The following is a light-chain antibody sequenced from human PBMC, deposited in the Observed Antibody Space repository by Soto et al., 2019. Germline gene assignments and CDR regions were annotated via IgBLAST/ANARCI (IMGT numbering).Light chain of an antibody. CDR1: SGHRNYI. CDR2: LQGSGSY. V-gene: IGLV4-60*02. Sequence: QSVLTQSSSASASLGSSVKFTCTLSSGHRNYIIAWHQQQPGKAPRYLMKLQGSGSYNKGSGVPDRFSGSSSGADRYLTISNLQFEDEADYYCETWDNDSRVFGGGTKVTVL. CDR3: ETWDNDSRV. J-gene: IGLJ2*01.